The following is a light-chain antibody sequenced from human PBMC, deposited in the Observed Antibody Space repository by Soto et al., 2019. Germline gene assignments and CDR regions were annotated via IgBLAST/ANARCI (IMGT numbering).Light chain of an antibody. V-gene: IGKV3-20*01. CDR2: GAS. CDR1: QSITNNY. CDR3: QQYGYLVT. Sequence: EIVLTQSPGTLSLSPGERATLSCRASQSITNNYLAWYQQKPGRAHRLLIYGASSRATGIPDRFSGSGSGTDFTLTISRLEPEDFAMYYCQQYGYLVTFGGGTNVEIK. J-gene: IGKJ4*01.